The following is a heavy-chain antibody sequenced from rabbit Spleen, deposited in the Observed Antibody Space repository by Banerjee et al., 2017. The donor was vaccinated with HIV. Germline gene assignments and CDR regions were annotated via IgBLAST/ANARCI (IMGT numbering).Heavy chain of an antibody. CDR3: ARDTGSSFSSYGMDL. D-gene: IGHD8-1*01. Sequence: QEHLEESGGGLVKPETSLTLTCTASGFSFSSSDYMCWVRQAPGKGLEWISCIAGSGSGFTYSATWAKGRFTCSKTSSTTVTLQMTSLTVADTATYFCARDTGSSFSSYGMDLWGQGTLVTVS. CDR1: GFSFSSSDY. J-gene: IGHJ6*01. V-gene: IGHV1S45*01. CDR2: IAGSGSGFT.